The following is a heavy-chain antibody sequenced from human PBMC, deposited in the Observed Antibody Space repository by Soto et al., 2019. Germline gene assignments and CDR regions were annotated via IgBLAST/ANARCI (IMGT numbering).Heavy chain of an antibody. CDR3: ARDQHSSFDS. V-gene: IGHV3-30-3*01. CDR1: GFTFNSYA. CDR2: ISYDGITQ. Sequence: GGSLRLSCAASGFTFNSYAMHWVRQAPGKGLEWVAFISYDGITQYYADSVKGRFSISRDNSKNTLFLQMSSLRDEDTGIFFCARDQHSSFDSGGQGTLVTVSS. D-gene: IGHD6-13*01. J-gene: IGHJ4*02.